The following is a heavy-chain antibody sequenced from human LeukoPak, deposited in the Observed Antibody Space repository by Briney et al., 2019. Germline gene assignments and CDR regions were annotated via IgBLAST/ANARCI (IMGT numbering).Heavy chain of an antibody. CDR3: ARDHAYSSTTWFDP. CDR2: INPNSGVT. CDR1: GYTFTGYY. V-gene: IGHV1-2*02. D-gene: IGHD6-19*01. J-gene: IGHJ5*02. Sequence: GASVKVSCKASGYTFTGYYMHWVRQAPGQGLEWMGWINPNSGVTNYAQKFQGRVTMTSDTSISTAYMELRRLRSDDTAVYYCARDHAYSSTTWFDPWGQGTLVTVSS.